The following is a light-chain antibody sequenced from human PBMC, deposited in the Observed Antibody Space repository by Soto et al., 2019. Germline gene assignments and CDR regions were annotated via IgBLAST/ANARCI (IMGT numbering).Light chain of an antibody. CDR1: NIGSKS. V-gene: IGLV3-21*04. J-gene: IGLJ3*02. Sequence: SELTQPPSVSVAPGKTARITCGGNNIGSKSVHWYQQKPGQAPVLVIYYDSDRPSGIPERFSGSNSGNTATLTISRVEAGDEADYYCQVWDSSSDHPVFGGGTKLTVL. CDR3: QVWDSSSDHPV. CDR2: YDS.